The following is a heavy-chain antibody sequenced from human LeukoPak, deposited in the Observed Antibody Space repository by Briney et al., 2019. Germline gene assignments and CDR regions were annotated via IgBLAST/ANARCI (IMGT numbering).Heavy chain of an antibody. CDR3: AKVAIYCSSTSCYGY. Sequence: QPGGSLRLSCAASGFTFSSYAMHWVRQAPGKGLEWVAVISYDGSNKYYADSVKGRFTISRDNSKNTLYLQMNSLRAEDTAVYYCAKVAIYCSSTSCYGYWGQGTLVTVSS. J-gene: IGHJ4*02. CDR2: ISYDGSNK. D-gene: IGHD2-2*01. CDR1: GFTFSSYA. V-gene: IGHV3-30-3*01.